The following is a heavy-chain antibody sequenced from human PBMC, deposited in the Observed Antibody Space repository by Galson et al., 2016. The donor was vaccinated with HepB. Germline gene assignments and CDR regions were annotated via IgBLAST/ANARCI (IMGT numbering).Heavy chain of an antibody. D-gene: IGHD3-3*01. Sequence: SCKASGYTFSSYGISWVRQAPGQGLVWLGWISTFNGYTKYAQKLQGRVTMATDTSTSTAYMELRSLRSDDTAVYYCARDGLRFLEWLRDGMDVWGQGTTVTVSS. V-gene: IGHV1-18*01. CDR3: ARDGLRFLEWLRDGMDV. CDR2: ISTFNGYT. CDR1: GYTFSSYG. J-gene: IGHJ6*02.